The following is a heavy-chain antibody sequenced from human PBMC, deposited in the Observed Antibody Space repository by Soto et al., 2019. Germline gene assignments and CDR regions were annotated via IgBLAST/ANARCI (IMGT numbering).Heavy chain of an antibody. J-gene: IGHJ6*02. CDR3: ATYNVGGEPYSANGMDV. D-gene: IGHD3-10*01. V-gene: IGHV1-24*01. CDR1: GYTLTELS. CDR2: FDPEDGET. Sequence: GASVKVSCKVSGYTLTELSMHWVRQAPGKGLEWMGGFDPEDGETIFAQKFQGRVTMTEDTSTDTAYMELSSLRFEDTAVYYCATYNVGGEPYSANGMDVWGQGTTVTVTS.